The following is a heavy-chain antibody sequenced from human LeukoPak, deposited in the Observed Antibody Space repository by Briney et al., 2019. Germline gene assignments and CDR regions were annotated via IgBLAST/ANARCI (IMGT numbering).Heavy chain of an antibody. V-gene: IGHV4-61*02. CDR3: ARGRYAFDI. CDR1: GGSISSGSYY. J-gene: IGHJ3*02. Sequence: PSETLSLTCTVSGGSISSGSYYWSWIRQPAGKGLEWIGRIYTSGSTNYNPSLKSRVTISVDTSKSQFSLKLSTVTAADTAVYYCARGRYAFDIWGQGTMVTVSS. CDR2: IYTSGST.